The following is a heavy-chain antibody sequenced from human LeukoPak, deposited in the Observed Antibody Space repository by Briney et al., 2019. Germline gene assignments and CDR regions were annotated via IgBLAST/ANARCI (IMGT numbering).Heavy chain of an antibody. CDR3: ARDPIAVAASPYDAFDI. J-gene: IGHJ3*02. V-gene: IGHV3-48*03. Sequence: GGSLRLSCAASGFTFSSYEMNWVRQAPGKGLEWVSYISSSGSTIYYADSVKGRFTISRDNAKNSLYLQMNSLRAEDTAVYYCARDPIAVAASPYDAFDIWGQGTMVTVSS. CDR1: GFTFSSYE. CDR2: ISSSGSTI. D-gene: IGHD6-19*01.